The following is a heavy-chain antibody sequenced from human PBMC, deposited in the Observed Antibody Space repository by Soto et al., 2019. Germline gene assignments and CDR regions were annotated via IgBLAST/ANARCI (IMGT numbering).Heavy chain of an antibody. D-gene: IGHD6-13*01. CDR2: INHDGSKT. V-gene: IGHV3-74*01. Sequence: PWGSLRLSCAASQFSFISYWIHCVRQLPVKGPAWVTRINHDGSKTEYADSVKGRFTISRDNTNNTLYLQMNSLRVEDTAMYYCVREPWGFSGTWYDYWGQGTLVTVS. CDR1: QFSFISYW. J-gene: IGHJ4*02. CDR3: VREPWGFSGTWYDY.